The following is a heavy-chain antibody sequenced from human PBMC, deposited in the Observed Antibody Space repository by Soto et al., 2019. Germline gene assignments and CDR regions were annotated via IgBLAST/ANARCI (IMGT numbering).Heavy chain of an antibody. CDR3: ARGAGFDGATTFDP. V-gene: IGHV1-18*01. Sequence: ASVKVSCKASGYTFTSYVISWVRQAPGQGLEWMGWINAYNGNTNYAQKLQGRVTMTTDTSTSTAYMELRSLRSDDTAVYYCARGAGFDGATTFDPWGQGTLVTVSS. CDR2: INAYNGNT. J-gene: IGHJ5*02. CDR1: GYTFTSYV. D-gene: IGHD5-12*01.